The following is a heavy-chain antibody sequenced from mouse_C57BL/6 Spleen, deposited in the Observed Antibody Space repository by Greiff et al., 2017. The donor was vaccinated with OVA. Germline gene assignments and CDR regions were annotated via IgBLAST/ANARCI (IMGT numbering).Heavy chain of an antibody. V-gene: IGHV14-2*01. Sequence: VQLQQSGAELVKPGASVKLSCTASGFNIKDYYMHWVKQRTEQGLEWIGRIDPEDGETKYAPNFQGKATITADTSSNTAYLQLSSLTSEDTAVDYCALITTVVATDYWGQGTTLTVSS. CDR1: GFNIKDYY. J-gene: IGHJ2*01. CDR3: ALITTVVATDY. CDR2: IDPEDGET. D-gene: IGHD1-1*01.